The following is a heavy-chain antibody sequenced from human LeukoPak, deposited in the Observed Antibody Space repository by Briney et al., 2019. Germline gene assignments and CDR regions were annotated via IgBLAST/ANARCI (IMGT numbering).Heavy chain of an antibody. CDR3: ARGVKTTVTNYYFDY. J-gene: IGHJ4*02. CDR1: GGSFSGYY. V-gene: IGHV4-34*01. D-gene: IGHD4-17*01. CDR2: INHSGST. Sequence: SETLSLTCAVYGGSFSGYYWSWIRQPPGKGLEWIGEINHSGSTNYNPSLKSRVTISVDTSKNQFSLKLISVTAADTAVYYCARGVKTTVTNYYFDYWGQGTLVTVSS.